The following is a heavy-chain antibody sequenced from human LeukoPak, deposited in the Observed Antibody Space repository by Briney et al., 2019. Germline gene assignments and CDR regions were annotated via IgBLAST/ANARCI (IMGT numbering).Heavy chain of an antibody. V-gene: IGHV3-21*01. J-gene: IGHJ4*02. CDR1: GFSFSSFA. CDR3: ARDQATDQTFDY. CDR2: ISSSSSYI. Sequence: GGSLRLSCAASGFSFSSFAMHWVRQAPGKGLEWVSSISSSSSYIYYADSVKDRFTISRDNAKNSLYLQMNSLRAEDTAVYYCARDQATDQTFDYWGQGTLVTVSS.